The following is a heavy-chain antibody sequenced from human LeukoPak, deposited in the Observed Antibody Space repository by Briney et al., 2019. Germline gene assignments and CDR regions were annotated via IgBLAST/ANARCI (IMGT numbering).Heavy chain of an antibody. CDR3: AKREGVDTIFGVVTSGGMDV. D-gene: IGHD3-3*01. J-gene: IGHJ6*02. CDR2: ISGSGGGT. CDR1: GFTFSTYS. V-gene: IGHV3-23*01. Sequence: PGASLRLSCAASGFTFSTYSMNWVRQAPGKGLGWVSAISGSGGGTYYADSVKGRFTISRDNSKNTLYLQMNSLRAEDTAVYYCAKREGVDTIFGVVTSGGMDVWGQGTTVTVFS.